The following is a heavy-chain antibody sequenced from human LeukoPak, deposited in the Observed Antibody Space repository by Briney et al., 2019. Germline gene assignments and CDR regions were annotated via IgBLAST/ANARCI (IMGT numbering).Heavy chain of an antibody. J-gene: IGHJ6*03. D-gene: IGHD2-8*01. V-gene: IGHV3-23*01. CDR3: AKDRCSNGVGCYYYYMDV. CDR1: GFTFSSYG. CDR2: ISNSGGST. Sequence: GGSLRLSCAASGFTFSSYGMSWVRQAPGKGLEWVSVISNSGGSTDYADSVKGRFSISRDSSKNILYLQMNSLRAEDTAVYYCAKDRCSNGVGCYYYYMDVWGKGTTVTISS.